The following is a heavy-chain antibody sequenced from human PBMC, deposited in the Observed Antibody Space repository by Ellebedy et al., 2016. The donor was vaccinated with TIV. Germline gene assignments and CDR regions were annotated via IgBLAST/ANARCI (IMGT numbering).Heavy chain of an antibody. J-gene: IGHJ4*02. D-gene: IGHD2-15*01. CDR2: IISTGSDK. CDR1: GFTFSNYN. CDR3: SRGWSTPDS. Sequence: GESLKISCVASGFTFSNYNMNWVRQSPGKGLEWVSSIISTGSDKYYAESVMGRFTISRDNAQDKLFLQMNSLRAEDTAVYFCSRGWSTPDSWGQGTLVIVSS. V-gene: IGHV3-21*06.